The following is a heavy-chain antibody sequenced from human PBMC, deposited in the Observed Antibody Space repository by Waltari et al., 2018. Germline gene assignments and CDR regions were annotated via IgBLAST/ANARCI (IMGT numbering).Heavy chain of an antibody. J-gene: IGHJ5*02. V-gene: IGHV1-46*02. Sequence: QVQLVQSGAEVKQPGASVKISCKASGYVFDNDYVHWVRQARGKGLESMGTINPRDGTTTYTQNGQGRLTLTRERSASIAYMELSSLTSEDTAIYYCARALVWAHSANWFDPWCQVTLVTVSS. D-gene: IGHD3-16*01. CDR1: GYVFDNDY. CDR3: ARALVWAHSANWFDP. CDR2: INPRDGTT.